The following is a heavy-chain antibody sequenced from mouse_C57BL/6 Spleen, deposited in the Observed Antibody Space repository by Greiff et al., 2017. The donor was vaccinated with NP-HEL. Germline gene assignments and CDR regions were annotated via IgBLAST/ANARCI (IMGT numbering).Heavy chain of an antibody. Sequence: QVQLKQPGAELVMPGASVKLSCKASGYTFTSYWMHWVKQRPGQGLEWIGEIDPSDSYTNYNQKFKGKSTLTVDKSSSTAYMQLSSLTSEDSAVYYCARRDTTVVQYYFDYWGQGTTLTVSS. V-gene: IGHV1-69*01. J-gene: IGHJ2*01. CDR2: IDPSDSYT. CDR3: ARRDTTVVQYYFDY. D-gene: IGHD1-1*01. CDR1: GYTFTSYW.